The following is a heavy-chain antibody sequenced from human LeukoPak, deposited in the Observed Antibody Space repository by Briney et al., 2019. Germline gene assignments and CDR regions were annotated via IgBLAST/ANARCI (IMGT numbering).Heavy chain of an antibody. V-gene: IGHV4-39*01. CDR3: ARHGVYDILTGYPPHMDV. J-gene: IGHJ6*03. Sequence: KTSETLSLTCTVSGGSISSSSYYWGWIRQPPGKGLEWIGSIYYSGSTYYNPSLKSRVTISVDTSKNQFSLKLSSVTAADTAVYYCARHGVYDILTGYPPHMDVWGKGTTVTASS. CDR1: GGSISSSSYY. CDR2: IYYSGST. D-gene: IGHD3-9*01.